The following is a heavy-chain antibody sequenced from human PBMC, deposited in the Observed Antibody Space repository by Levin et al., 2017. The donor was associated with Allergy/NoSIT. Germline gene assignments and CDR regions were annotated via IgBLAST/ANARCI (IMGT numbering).Heavy chain of an antibody. CDR1: GFTFSSSA. Sequence: LSLTCAASGFTFSSSAMSWVRQAPGKGLEWVSAISGSGGSTYYADSVKGRFTISRDNSKNTLYLQMNSLRAEDTAVYYCAKDPRSRPYYFDYWGQGTLVTVSS. D-gene: IGHD1-26*01. CDR2: ISGSGGST. CDR3: AKDPRSRPYYFDY. J-gene: IGHJ4*02. V-gene: IGHV3-23*01.